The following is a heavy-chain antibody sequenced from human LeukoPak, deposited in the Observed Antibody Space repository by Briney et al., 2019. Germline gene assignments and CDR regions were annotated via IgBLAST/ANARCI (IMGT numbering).Heavy chain of an antibody. CDR2: ISSDGTNK. CDR1: RFTFRNYA. CDR3: ARDRSQEFDP. J-gene: IGHJ5*02. D-gene: IGHD3-10*01. Sequence: PGGSLRLSCAASRFTFRNYAMHWDRQAPGKGLEWVAVISSDGTNKDYADSVKGRFSISRDNSKNTLYLQMNRLRDDDTAVYYCARDRSQEFDPWGQGTLVTVSS. V-gene: IGHV3-30*04.